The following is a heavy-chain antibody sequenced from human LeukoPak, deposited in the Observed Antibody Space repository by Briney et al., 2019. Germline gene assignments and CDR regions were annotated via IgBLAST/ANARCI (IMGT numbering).Heavy chain of an antibody. CDR1: GYTFTSYD. V-gene: IGHV1-8*01. Sequence: ASVKVSCKASGYTFTSYDINWVRQATGQGLEWVGWMNPNSGNTGYAQKFQGRVTMTRNTSISTAYMELSSLRSEDTAVYYCARGQGQWLVRSTELDYWGQGTLVTVSS. J-gene: IGHJ4*02. D-gene: IGHD6-19*01. CDR3: ARGQGQWLVRSTELDY. CDR2: MNPNSGNT.